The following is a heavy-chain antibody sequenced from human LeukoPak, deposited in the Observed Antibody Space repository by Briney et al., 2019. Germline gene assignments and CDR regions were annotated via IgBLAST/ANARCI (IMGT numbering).Heavy chain of an antibody. CDR1: GGSISSSSYY. J-gene: IGHJ6*03. V-gene: IGHV4-39*07. Sequence: PSETLSLTCTVSGGSISSSSYYWGWIRQPPGKGLEWIGSIYYSGSTYYNPSLKSRVTISVDTSKNQFSLKLSSVTAADTAVYYCTRAASSGPLFTYHMDVWGKGTRVTVSS. CDR3: TRAASSGPLFTYHMDV. CDR2: IYYSGST. D-gene: IGHD3-22*01.